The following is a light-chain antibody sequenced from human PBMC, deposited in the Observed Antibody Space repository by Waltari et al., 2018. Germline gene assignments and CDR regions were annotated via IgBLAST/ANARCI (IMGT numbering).Light chain of an antibody. CDR3: QTGGHGTWV. J-gene: IGLJ3*02. CDR1: SGHSSNI. V-gene: IGLV4-69*01. Sequence: QLVLTQSPSASASLGASVKLTCTLSSGHSSNIIAWLQQQPEKDPRYLMKVNSDGSHSKGGEIPDRFSGSSSGAERYLTISTVQSEDEADYYCQTGGHGTWVFGGGTKLTVL. CDR2: VNSDGSH.